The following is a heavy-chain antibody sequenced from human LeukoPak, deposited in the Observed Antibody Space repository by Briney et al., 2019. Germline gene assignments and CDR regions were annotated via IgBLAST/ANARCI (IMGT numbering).Heavy chain of an antibody. V-gene: IGHV3-48*02. Sequence: PGRSLRLSCAASGFTFSNYGMNWVRQAPGKGPEWVSYISSSLSVIYYADSVKGRFTISRDNAKNSLFLQMNNLRDEDTAVYYCTRDQYSGHWYYAFDIWGQGTRVTVSS. D-gene: IGHD6-19*01. CDR2: ISSSLSVI. CDR1: GFTFSNYG. J-gene: IGHJ3*02. CDR3: TRDQYSGHWYYAFDI.